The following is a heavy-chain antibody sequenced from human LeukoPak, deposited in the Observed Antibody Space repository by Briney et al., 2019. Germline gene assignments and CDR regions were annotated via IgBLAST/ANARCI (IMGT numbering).Heavy chain of an antibody. D-gene: IGHD1-26*01. Sequence: PGGSLRLSCSASGFTFSSYVMHWVRQAPGKGLEWVATISYDEDNIYYADSVKGRSTISRDNSKDTLFLQMNSLKIEDTAIYYCEASWHYWGQGTLVTVSS. CDR1: GFTFSSYV. J-gene: IGHJ4*02. CDR2: ISYDEDNI. CDR3: EASWHY. V-gene: IGHV3-30*03.